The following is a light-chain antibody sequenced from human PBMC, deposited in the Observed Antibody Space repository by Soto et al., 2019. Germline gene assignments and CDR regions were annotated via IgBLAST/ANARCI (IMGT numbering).Light chain of an antibody. CDR3: QQRRNWPTPLN. J-gene: IGKJ4*01. CDR2: DAS. CDR1: QSVSSY. V-gene: IGKV3-11*01. Sequence: IVLKHTPVNLSPYTADTATLSFRSSQSVSSYLAWYQQKPGQAPRLLIYDASNRATGIPDRFSGSGSGTDFTLTISSLEPEDFEVYYCQQRRNWPTPLNFAGGANVDIK.